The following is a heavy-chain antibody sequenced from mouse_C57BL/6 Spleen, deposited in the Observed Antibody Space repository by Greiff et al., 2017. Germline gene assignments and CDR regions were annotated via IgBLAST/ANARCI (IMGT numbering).Heavy chain of an antibody. CDR3: ARDGITTVVAPFAY. J-gene: IGHJ3*01. Sequence: VQLQQSGPELVKPGASVKISCTASGYAFSSSWMNWVKQRPGKGLEWIGRIYPGDGDTNYNGKFKGKATLTADKSSSTAYMQLSSLTSEDSAVYFCARDGITTVVAPFAYWGQGTLVTVSA. CDR2: IYPGDGDT. D-gene: IGHD1-1*01. V-gene: IGHV1-82*01. CDR1: GYAFSSSW.